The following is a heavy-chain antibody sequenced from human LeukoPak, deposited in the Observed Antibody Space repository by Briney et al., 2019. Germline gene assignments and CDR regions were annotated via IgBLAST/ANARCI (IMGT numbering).Heavy chain of an antibody. CDR3: ARAYYCGGDCYSELWFDP. CDR1: GGTFSSYA. CDR2: IIPILGIA. Sequence: SVKVSCKASGGTFSSYAISWVRQAPGQGLEWMGRIIPILGIANYAQKFQGRVTITADKSTSTAYMELSSLRSEDTAVYYCARAYYCGGDCYSELWFDPWGQGTLVTVSS. V-gene: IGHV1-69*04. D-gene: IGHD2-21*02. J-gene: IGHJ5*02.